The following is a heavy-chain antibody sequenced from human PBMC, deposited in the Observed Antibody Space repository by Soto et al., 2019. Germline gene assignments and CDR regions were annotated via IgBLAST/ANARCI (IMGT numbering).Heavy chain of an antibody. D-gene: IGHD2-2*01. J-gene: IGHJ4*02. CDR3: ARVGGLGYCSSTSCYSPTLDY. V-gene: IGHV4-34*01. CDR1: GGSFSGYY. Sequence: QVQLQQWGAGLLKPSETLSLTCAVYGGSFSGYYWSWIRQPPGKGLEWNGEINHSGSTNYNPSLKSRVTISVDTSKNQFSLKLSSVTAADTAVYYCARVGGLGYCSSTSCYSPTLDYWGQGTLVTVSS. CDR2: INHSGST.